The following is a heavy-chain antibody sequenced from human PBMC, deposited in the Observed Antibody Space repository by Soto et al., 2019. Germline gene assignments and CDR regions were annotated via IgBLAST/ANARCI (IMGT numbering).Heavy chain of an antibody. CDR1: GFTFSSYG. D-gene: IGHD3-10*01. Sequence: GGSLRLSCAASGFTFSSYGMHWVRQAPGKGLEWVAVISYDGSNKYYADSAKGRFTISRDNSKNTLYLQMNSLRAEDTAVYYCAKDQDYSYYYGSGGLDYWGQGTLVTVSS. CDR2: ISYDGSNK. CDR3: AKDQDYSYYYGSGGLDY. V-gene: IGHV3-30*18. J-gene: IGHJ4*02.